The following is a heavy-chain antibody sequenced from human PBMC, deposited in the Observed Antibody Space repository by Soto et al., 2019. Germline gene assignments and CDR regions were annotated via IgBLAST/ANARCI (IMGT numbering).Heavy chain of an antibody. CDR3: AHYGTTLANSSFQH. D-gene: IGHD4-17*01. J-gene: IGHJ1*01. CDR2: IYWDDDK. CDR1: GFSLSTSGVG. V-gene: IGHV2-5*02. Sequence: QITLKESGPTLVKPTQTLTLTCTFSGFSLSTSGVGVGWIRQPPGKALEWLALIYWDDDKRYSPSLKRRLTNTKDTTNNHVVRTLTNTDPVDTATYYCAHYGTTLANSSFQHWGQGTLVTVSS.